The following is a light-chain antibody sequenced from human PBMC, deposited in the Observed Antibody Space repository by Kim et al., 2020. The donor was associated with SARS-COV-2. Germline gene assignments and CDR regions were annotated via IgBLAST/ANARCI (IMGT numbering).Light chain of an antibody. Sequence: SLSPGERATLSCRASQSVSSYLAWYPQKPGQAPRLLIYDASNRATGIPARFSGSGSGTDFTLTISSLEPEDFAVYYCQQRSNWLTFGGGTKVDIK. CDR2: DAS. J-gene: IGKJ4*01. CDR1: QSVSSY. CDR3: QQRSNWLT. V-gene: IGKV3-11*01.